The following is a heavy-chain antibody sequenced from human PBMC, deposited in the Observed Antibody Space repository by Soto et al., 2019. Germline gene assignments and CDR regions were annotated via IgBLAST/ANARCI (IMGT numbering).Heavy chain of an antibody. V-gene: IGHV4-59*08. CDR1: GGSISSYY. CDR3: ARLTSTVFFDY. D-gene: IGHD2-21*02. J-gene: IGHJ4*02. CDR2: IYYSGSI. Sequence: SETLSLTCTVSGGSISSYYWSWIRQPPGKGLEWIGYIYYSGSINYNPSLKSRVTISVDTSKNQFSLKLSSVTAADTAVYYCARLTSTVFFDYWGQGTLVTVSS.